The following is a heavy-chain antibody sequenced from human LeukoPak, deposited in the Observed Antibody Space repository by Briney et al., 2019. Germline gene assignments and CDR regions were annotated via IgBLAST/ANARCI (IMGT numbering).Heavy chain of an antibody. J-gene: IGHJ4*02. D-gene: IGHD3-10*01. CDR3: ASPSKALYGSGSYYSHY. CDR2: IRYDGGDK. V-gene: IGHV3-30*02. CDR1: GFTFSGYG. Sequence: GGSLRLSCAASGFTFSGYGTHWVRQAPGKGLEGVAYIRYDGGDKYHADSVKGRFTISRDNAENTLYLQMNSLRAEDTAVYYCASPSKALYGSGSYYSHYWGQGTLVTVSS.